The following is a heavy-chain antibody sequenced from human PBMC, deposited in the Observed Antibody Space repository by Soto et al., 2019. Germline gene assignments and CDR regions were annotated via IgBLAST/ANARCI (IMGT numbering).Heavy chain of an antibody. CDR3: ASSKGDDSSGYLGY. CDR1: GGTFSSYT. Sequence: QVQLVQSGAEVKKPGSSVKVSCKASGGTFSSYTISWVRQAPGQGLEWMGRIIPILGIANYAQKFQGRVTITADKSTSTAYMELSSLRSEDTAVYYCASSKGDDSSGYLGYWGQGTLVTVSS. CDR2: IIPILGIA. V-gene: IGHV1-69*02. D-gene: IGHD3-22*01. J-gene: IGHJ4*02.